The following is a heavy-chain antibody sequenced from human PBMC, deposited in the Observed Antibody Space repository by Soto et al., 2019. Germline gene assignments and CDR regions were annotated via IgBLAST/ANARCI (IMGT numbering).Heavy chain of an antibody. Sequence: GGSLRLSCAASGFTFSSYGMHWVRQAPGKGLEWVAVISYDGSNKYYADSVKGRFTISRDNSKNTLYLQMNSLRAEDTAVYYCAKERFRVVVAATPSFGPWGQGTLVTVSS. D-gene: IGHD2-15*01. J-gene: IGHJ5*02. V-gene: IGHV3-30*18. CDR1: GFTFSSYG. CDR3: AKERFRVVVAATPSFGP. CDR2: ISYDGSNK.